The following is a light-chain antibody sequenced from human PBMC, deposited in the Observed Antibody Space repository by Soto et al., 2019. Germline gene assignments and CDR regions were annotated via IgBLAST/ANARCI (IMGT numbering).Light chain of an antibody. J-gene: IGKJ4*01. CDR2: AAS. CDR1: QSISSY. V-gene: IGKV1-27*01. CDR3: QKYNSALLT. Sequence: DIQMTQSPSSLSASVGDRVTITCRASQSISSYLNWYQQKPGKVPKLLIYAASTLQSGVPSRFSGSGSGTDFTLTISSLQPEDVATYYCQKYNSALLTFGGGTKVDIK.